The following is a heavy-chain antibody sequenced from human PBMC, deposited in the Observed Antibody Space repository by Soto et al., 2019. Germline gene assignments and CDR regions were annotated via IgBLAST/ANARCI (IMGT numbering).Heavy chain of an antibody. Sequence: GGSLRLSCAASGFPLSGYWMHWVRQAPGRGLVWVSRIDSAGSRIDYADSVKGRITISRDNAENTLYLQMNSLRDEDTAVYYCARDVENDGNYYIDARGKGTTVTVSS. D-gene: IGHD1-1*01. CDR2: IDSAGSRI. V-gene: IGHV3-74*01. CDR3: ARDVENDGNYYIDA. CDR1: GFPLSGYW. J-gene: IGHJ6*03.